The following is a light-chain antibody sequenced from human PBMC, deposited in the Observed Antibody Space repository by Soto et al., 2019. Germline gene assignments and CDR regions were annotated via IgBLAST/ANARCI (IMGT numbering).Light chain of an antibody. CDR1: ERVSNY. V-gene: IGKV3-11*01. CDR2: DTS. Sequence: ETVLTQSPATLSLSPGERATLSCRASERVSNYLAWYQHKPGQTPRLLIYDTSYRATGIPARFSGSGSGTDFTRTTSSLEPEDFAVYYCQQRDNWMYTFGQGTKLVIK. J-gene: IGKJ2*01. CDR3: QQRDNWMYT.